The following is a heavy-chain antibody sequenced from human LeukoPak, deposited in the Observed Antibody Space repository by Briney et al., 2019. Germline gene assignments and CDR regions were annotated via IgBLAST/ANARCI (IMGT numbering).Heavy chain of an antibody. J-gene: IGHJ4*02. CDR3: ARDLGYSYALYYFDY. CDR1: GFTFSSYS. Sequence: GRSLRLSCAASGFTFSSYSMNWVRQAPGKGLEWVSSISSSSSYIYYADSVKGRFTIPRVNAKNSLYLQMNSLRAEDTAVYYCARDLGYSYALYYFDYWGQGTLVTVSS. V-gene: IGHV3-21*01. CDR2: ISSSSSYI. D-gene: IGHD5-18*01.